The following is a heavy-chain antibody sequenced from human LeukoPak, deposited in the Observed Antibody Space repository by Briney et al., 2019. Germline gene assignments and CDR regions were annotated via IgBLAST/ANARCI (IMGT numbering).Heavy chain of an antibody. D-gene: IGHD1-26*01. CDR3: ARLDIDGSGRGRYSNDF. CDR2: INKRGSEK. Sequence: GGSLRLSCAASGFAFSRYWMSWVRQAPGKGLNWVANINKRGSEKYYAGSVKGRFTISRDNAKNSVSLQMNSLRAEDTAVYYCARLDIDGSGRGRYSNDFWGQGTLVTVSS. CDR1: GFAFSRYW. J-gene: IGHJ4*02. V-gene: IGHV3-7*01.